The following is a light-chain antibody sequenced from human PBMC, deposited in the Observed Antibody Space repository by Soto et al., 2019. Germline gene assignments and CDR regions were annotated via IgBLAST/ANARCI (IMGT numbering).Light chain of an antibody. J-gene: IGKJ1*01. CDR1: QSVSSNY. CDR2: RAS. V-gene: IGKV3-20*01. CDR3: QQYDSSPCT. Sequence: ESVLTQSPGTLSLSPGERATLSCRASQSVSSNYLSWYQQKPGQPPRLLIYRASRRDTGIPDRFSGSVSGTDFTLTISRLEPEDFAVYYCQQYDSSPCTFGQGTKVEIK.